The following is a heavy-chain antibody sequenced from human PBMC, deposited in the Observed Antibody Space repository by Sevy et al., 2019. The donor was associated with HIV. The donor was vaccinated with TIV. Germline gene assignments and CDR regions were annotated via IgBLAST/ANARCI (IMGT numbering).Heavy chain of an antibody. CDR3: ARDRIVVVVAATRPYYYGMDV. V-gene: IGHV3-7*01. D-gene: IGHD2-15*01. Sequence: GGSLRLSCAASGFTFSSYWMSWVRQAPGKGLEWVANIKQDGSEKYYVDSVKGRFTISRDNAKNSLYLQMNSLRAEDTAVYYCARDRIVVVVAATRPYYYGMDVWGQRTTVTVSS. CDR1: GFTFSSYW. J-gene: IGHJ6*02. CDR2: IKQDGSEK.